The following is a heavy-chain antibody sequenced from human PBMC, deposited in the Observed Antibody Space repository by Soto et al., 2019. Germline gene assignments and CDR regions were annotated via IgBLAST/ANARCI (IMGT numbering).Heavy chain of an antibody. Sequence: SQTLSLICAISGDSVSSNSAAWNWIRQSPSRGLEWLGRTYYRSKWYNDYAVSVKSRITINPDTSKNQFSLQLNSVTPEDTAVYYCARESLGYCTNGVCPPQIDYWGQGTLVTVSS. D-gene: IGHD2-8*01. CDR3: ARESLGYCTNGVCPPQIDY. V-gene: IGHV6-1*01. CDR1: GDSVSSNSAA. J-gene: IGHJ4*02. CDR2: TYYRSKWYN.